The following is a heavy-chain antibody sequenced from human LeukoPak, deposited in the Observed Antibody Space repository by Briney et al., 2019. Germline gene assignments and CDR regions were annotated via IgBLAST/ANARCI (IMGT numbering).Heavy chain of an antibody. CDR3: ARHLITIFGVEHAFDI. CDR1: GGSISSYY. CDR2: IYTSGST. J-gene: IGHJ3*02. D-gene: IGHD3-3*01. V-gene: IGHV4-4*09. Sequence: SETLSLTCTVSGGSISSYYWSWIRQPPGKGLEWIGYIYTSGSTNYNPSLKSRVTISVDTSKNQFSLKLSSVTAADTAVYYCARHLITIFGVEHAFDIWGQGTMVTVSS.